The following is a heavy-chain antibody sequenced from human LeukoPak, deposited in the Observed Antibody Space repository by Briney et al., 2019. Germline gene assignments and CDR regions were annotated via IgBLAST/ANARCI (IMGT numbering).Heavy chain of an antibody. V-gene: IGHV3-23*01. J-gene: IGHJ4*02. CDR3: TKGKDC. Sequence: GGSLRLSCVASEFTFSDYAMSWVRQAPGKGLEWVSAITGSGGSTYYADSVKGRFTISRDNSKNTLYLQMNSLRADDTAVYYCTKGKDCWGQGTLVTVSS. CDR2: ITGSGGST. CDR1: EFTFSDYA.